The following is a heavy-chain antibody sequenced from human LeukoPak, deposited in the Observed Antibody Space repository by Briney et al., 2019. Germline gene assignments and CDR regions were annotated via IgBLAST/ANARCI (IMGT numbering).Heavy chain of an antibody. Sequence: SETLSLTCTVSGGSISSSSYYWGWIRQPPGEGLEWIGSIHYSGSTYYNPSLKSRVTISLDTSKNQFSMKLRSVTAADTAVYYCARQEYCGGDCFEDNWGQGTLVTVSS. J-gene: IGHJ4*02. CDR3: ARQEYCGGDCFEDN. D-gene: IGHD2-21*02. CDR1: GGSISSSSYY. CDR2: IHYSGST. V-gene: IGHV4-39*01.